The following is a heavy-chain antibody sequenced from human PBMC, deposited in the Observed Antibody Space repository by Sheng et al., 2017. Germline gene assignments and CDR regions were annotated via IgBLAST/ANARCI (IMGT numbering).Heavy chain of an antibody. D-gene: IGHD4-17*01. V-gene: IGHV3-7*01. Sequence: EVQLVESGGGLVQPGGSLRLSCAASGFTFSSYWMSWVRQAPGKGLEWVANIKQDGSGKYYVDSVKGRFTISRDNAKNSLYLQMSSLRAEDTAVYYCAREGLLYGDLDAFDIWGHGTVVTV. CDR3: AREGLLYGDLDAFDI. CDR2: IKQDGSGK. CDR1: GFTFSSYW. J-gene: IGHJ3*02.